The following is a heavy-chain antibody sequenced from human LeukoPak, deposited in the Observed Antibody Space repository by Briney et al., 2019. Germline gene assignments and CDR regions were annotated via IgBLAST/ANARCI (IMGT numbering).Heavy chain of an antibody. Sequence: PSETLSLTCTVSGGSITTYYWGWIRQPPGKGLEWIGDIHHSGTTDYNPSLKSRVTISVDTSKNQFSLKLSSVTAADTAVHHCARRGYYYDSRGYYYFDYWGQGPLVTVSS. V-gene: IGHV4-59*01. CDR2: IHHSGTT. CDR3: ARRGYYYDSRGYYYFDY. J-gene: IGHJ4*02. D-gene: IGHD3-22*01. CDR1: GGSITTYY.